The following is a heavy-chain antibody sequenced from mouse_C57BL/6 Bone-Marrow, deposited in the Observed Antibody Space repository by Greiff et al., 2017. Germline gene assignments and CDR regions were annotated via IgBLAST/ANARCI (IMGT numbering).Heavy chain of an antibody. Sequence: EVQVVESGGDLVKPGGSLKLSCAASGFTFSSYGMSWVRQTPDKRLEWVATISSGGSYTNYPDSVKGRFTISRDNAKNTLYLQMSSLKSEDTAMDYCARLGYGSEAMDYWGQGTSVTVSS. J-gene: IGHJ4*01. CDR3: ARLGYGSEAMDY. CDR2: ISSGGSYT. D-gene: IGHD1-1*01. CDR1: GFTFSSYG. V-gene: IGHV5-6*01.